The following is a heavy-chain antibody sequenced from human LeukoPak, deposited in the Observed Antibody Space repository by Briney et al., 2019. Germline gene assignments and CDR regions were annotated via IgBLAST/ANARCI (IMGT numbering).Heavy chain of an antibody. CDR1: GGSISSSSYY. J-gene: IGHJ6*03. CDR3: ARRRGYYMDV. V-gene: IGHV4-39*07. D-gene: IGHD3-10*01. CDR2: IYYSGST. Sequence: SETLSLTCTVSGGSISSSSYYWGWIRQPPGKGLEWIGSIYYSGSTYYNPSLKSRVTISVDTSKNQFSLKLSSVTAADTAVYYCARRRGYYMDVWGKGTTVTVSS.